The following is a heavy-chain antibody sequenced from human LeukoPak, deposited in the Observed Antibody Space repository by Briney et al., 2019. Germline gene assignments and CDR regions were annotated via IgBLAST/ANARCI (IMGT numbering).Heavy chain of an antibody. Sequence: GGSLRLSCAASGFTFSSYSMNWVRQAPGKGLEWVSYISSGSSTTYYADSVKGRFTISRDNAKNSLYLQMNSLRDEDTAVYCCANWNDGHWGQGTLVTVSS. V-gene: IGHV3-48*02. CDR3: ANWNDGH. CDR2: ISSGSSTT. J-gene: IGHJ4*02. CDR1: GFTFSSYS. D-gene: IGHD1-1*01.